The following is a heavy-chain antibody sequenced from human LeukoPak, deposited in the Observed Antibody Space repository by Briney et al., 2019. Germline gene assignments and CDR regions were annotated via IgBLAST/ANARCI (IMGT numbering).Heavy chain of an antibody. Sequence: RTGGSLRLSCAASGLTFSSYAMSWVRQAPGKGLEWVSVIYSGGSTYYADSVKGRFTISRDNSKNTLYLQMNSLRAEDTAVYYCARGAYGSGSYGDNWFDPWGQGTLVTVSS. D-gene: IGHD3-10*01. CDR3: ARGAYGSGSYGDNWFDP. V-gene: IGHV3-66*01. CDR2: IYSGGST. CDR1: GLTFSSYA. J-gene: IGHJ5*02.